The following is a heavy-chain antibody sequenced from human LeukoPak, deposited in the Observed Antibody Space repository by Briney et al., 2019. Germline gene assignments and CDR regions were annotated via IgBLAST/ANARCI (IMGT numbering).Heavy chain of an antibody. CDR2: INHSGST. Sequence: SETLSLTCAVYGGSFSGYYWSWIRQPPGKGLEWIGEINHSGSTNYNPSLKSQVTISVDTSKNQFSLKLSSVTAADTAVYYCARGMARSSRYYYYGMDVWGQGTTVTVSS. D-gene: IGHD5-24*01. CDR1: GGSFSGYY. CDR3: ARGMARSSRYYYYGMDV. J-gene: IGHJ6*02. V-gene: IGHV4-34*01.